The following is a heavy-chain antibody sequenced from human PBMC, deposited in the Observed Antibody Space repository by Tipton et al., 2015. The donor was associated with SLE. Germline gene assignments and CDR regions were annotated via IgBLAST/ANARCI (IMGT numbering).Heavy chain of an antibody. D-gene: IGHD3-10*01. Sequence: TLSLTCTVSGGSISSYYWSWIRQPPGKGLEWIGYTYSTGRINYNPSLKSRVTISVDTSKNQFSLKLNSVTAADTAVYYCARGGWFRESPFDDWGQGTLVTVSS. J-gene: IGHJ4*02. CDR3: ARGGWFRESPFDD. CDR1: GGSISSYY. CDR2: TYSTGRI. V-gene: IGHV4-4*09.